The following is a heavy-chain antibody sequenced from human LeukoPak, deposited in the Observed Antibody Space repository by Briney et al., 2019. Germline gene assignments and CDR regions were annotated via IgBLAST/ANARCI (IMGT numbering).Heavy chain of an antibody. CDR1: GFTFSSYS. V-gene: IGHV3-21*01. CDR3: ASSRYDSSGYYS. J-gene: IGHJ4*02. CDR2: ISSSSSYI. D-gene: IGHD3-22*01. Sequence: GGSLRLSCVASGFTFSSYSMNWVRQAPGKGLEWDSSISSSSSYIYYADSVKGRFTISRDNAKNSLYLQMNSLRAEDTAVYYCASSRYDSSGYYSWGQGTLVTVSS.